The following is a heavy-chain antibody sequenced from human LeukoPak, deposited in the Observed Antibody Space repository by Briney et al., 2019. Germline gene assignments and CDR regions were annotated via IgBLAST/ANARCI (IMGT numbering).Heavy chain of an antibody. CDR2: IYYSGST. J-gene: IGHJ4*02. CDR1: GGSISSYY. Sequence: SETLSLTCTVSGGSISSYYWSWIRQPPGKGLECIGYIYYSGSTNYNPSLKSRVTISVDTSKNQFSLKLSSVTAADTAVYYCARAGVYGDYYFDYWGQGTLVTVSS. V-gene: IGHV4-59*01. CDR3: ARAGVYGDYYFDY. D-gene: IGHD4-17*01.